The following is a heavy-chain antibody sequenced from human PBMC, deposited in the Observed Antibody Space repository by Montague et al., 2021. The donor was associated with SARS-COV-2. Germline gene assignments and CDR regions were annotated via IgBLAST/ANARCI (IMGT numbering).Heavy chain of an antibody. V-gene: IGHV3-23*03. J-gene: IGHJ1*01. CDR1: GFTFSCYA. D-gene: IGHD6-13*01. Sequence: YRSISWAASGFTFSCYAMSWVRQAPGKGLEWVSVIYSGGSSTYYADSVKGRFTISRDNSKNTLYLQMNSLRAEDTAVYYCAKEYSSRWYTKYFQHWGQGTLVTVSS. CDR3: AKEYSSRWYTKYFQH. CDR2: IYSGGSST.